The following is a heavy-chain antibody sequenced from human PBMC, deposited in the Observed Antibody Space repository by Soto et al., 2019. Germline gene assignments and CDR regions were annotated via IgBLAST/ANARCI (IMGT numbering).Heavy chain of an antibody. V-gene: IGHV4-31*03. CDR3: ARDFEGTVTGRGAFGI. D-gene: IGHD6-19*01. CDR2: ISSSGYT. Sequence: QVQLQESGHGLVKPSQTLSLTCTVSGGSIRNDNFYWSYLRQRPGKGLEWIGYISSSGYTYYHPSLKRRVIISADPSNNQYSLILNSATAADTAVYYCARDFEGTVTGRGAFGIWGRATLVTVSS. J-gene: IGHJ3*02. CDR1: GGSIRNDNFY.